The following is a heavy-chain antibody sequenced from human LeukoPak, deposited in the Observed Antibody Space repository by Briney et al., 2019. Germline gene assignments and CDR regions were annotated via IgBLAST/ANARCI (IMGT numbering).Heavy chain of an antibody. D-gene: IGHD5-12*01. CDR3: ARGFGGYDIIDY. CDR1: GFTFSRYD. Sequence: PGGSLRLSCAASGFTFSRYDMNWVRQAPGKGREWVSYISSSGGAISYADSVKGRFTISRDSAKNSLYLQMNSLRAEDTAVYYCARGFGGYDIIDYWGQGTLVTVSS. J-gene: IGHJ4*02. CDR2: ISSSGGAI. V-gene: IGHV3-48*03.